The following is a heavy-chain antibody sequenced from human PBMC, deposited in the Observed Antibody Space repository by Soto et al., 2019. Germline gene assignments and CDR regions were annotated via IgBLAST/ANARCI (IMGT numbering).Heavy chain of an antibody. J-gene: IGHJ5*02. V-gene: IGHV4-4*07. D-gene: IGHD3-10*01. Sequence: SETLSLTCAISGDSIGNFYWSWIRQPAGKGLESLGRLSASGRTNYSPSLQSRVTMSLDRSKNRFSLRLTSVSAADTAMYFCTRAERFPRSWFDPWGQGTQVTISS. CDR3: TRAERFPRSWFDP. CDR1: GDSIGNFY. CDR2: LSASGRT.